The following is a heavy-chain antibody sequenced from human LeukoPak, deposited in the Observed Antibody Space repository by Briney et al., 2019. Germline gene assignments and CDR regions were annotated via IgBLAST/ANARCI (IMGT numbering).Heavy chain of an antibody. D-gene: IGHD7-27*01. CDR2: INQDGSEN. V-gene: IGHV3-7*03. CDR1: GFTFSIYW. CDR3: ARVGKSEDHFDY. J-gene: IGHJ4*02. Sequence: GGSLRLSCAASGFTFSIYWMTWVRQAPGKGLQRVANINQDGSENYYVDSVKGRFTISRDNAKNSLYLQMNSLRVEDRAVYYCARVGKSEDHFDYWGQGTLVTVSS.